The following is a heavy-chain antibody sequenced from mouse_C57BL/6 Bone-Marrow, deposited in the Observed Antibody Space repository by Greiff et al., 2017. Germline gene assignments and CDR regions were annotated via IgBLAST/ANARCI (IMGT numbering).Heavy chain of an antibody. J-gene: IGHJ3*01. Sequence: DVKLQESGPGLVKPSQSLSLTCSVTGYSITSGYYWNWIRQFPGNKLEWMGYISYDGSNNYNPSLKNRISITRDTSKNQCFLKLNSVTTEDTATDYCAREEDYYGSSYGFAYWGQGTLVTVSA. V-gene: IGHV3-6*01. CDR2: ISYDGSN. CDR3: AREEDYYGSSYGFAY. CDR1: GYSITSGYY. D-gene: IGHD1-1*01.